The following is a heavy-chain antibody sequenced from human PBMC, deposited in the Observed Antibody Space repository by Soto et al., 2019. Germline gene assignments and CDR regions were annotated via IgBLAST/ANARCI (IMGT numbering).Heavy chain of an antibody. CDR3: EGGSNWYRRDY. J-gene: IGHJ4*02. V-gene: IGHV4-4*02. CDR2: IYHSGST. D-gene: IGHD6-13*01. CDR1: GGSISSSNW. Sequence: SETLSLTCAVSGGSISSSNWWSWVRQPPGKGLEWIGEIYHSGSTNYNPSLKSRITISVDKSKNQFSLKLSSVTAADTAVYYCEGGSNWYRRDYWGQGTLVTVSS.